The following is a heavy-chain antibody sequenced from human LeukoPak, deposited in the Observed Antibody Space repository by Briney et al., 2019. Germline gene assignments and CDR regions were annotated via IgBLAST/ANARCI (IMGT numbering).Heavy chain of an antibody. V-gene: IGHV3-21*01. Sequence: PGGSLRLSCAASGFTFSGYGMNWVRQAPGKGLEWVSSISSSSDYIYYADSVKGRFTISRDNAKNPMYLQMNSLRAEDTAVYYCARDRGSSSWFDGMDVWGQGTTVTVSS. J-gene: IGHJ6*02. CDR1: GFTFSGYG. CDR3: ARDRGSSSWFDGMDV. CDR2: ISSSSDYI. D-gene: IGHD6-13*01.